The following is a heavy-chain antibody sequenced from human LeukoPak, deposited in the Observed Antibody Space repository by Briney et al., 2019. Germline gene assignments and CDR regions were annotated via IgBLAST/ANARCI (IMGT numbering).Heavy chain of an antibody. CDR2: ISSSSNI. D-gene: IGHD5-18*01. Sequence: GGSLRLSCAASGFTFSSYSMNWVRQAPGKGLEWVSYISSSSNIYYADSVKGRFTISRDNAKNSLYLQMNSLRAEDTAVYYCAVSAGYREVFDYWGQGTLVTVSS. J-gene: IGHJ4*02. V-gene: IGHV3-48*01. CDR3: AVSAGYREVFDY. CDR1: GFTFSSYS.